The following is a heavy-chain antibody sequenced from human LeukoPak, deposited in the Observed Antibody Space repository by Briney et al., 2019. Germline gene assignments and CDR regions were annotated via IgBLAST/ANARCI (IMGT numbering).Heavy chain of an antibody. Sequence: SETLSLTCTVSGGSISTYYWTWIRQPPGKGLEWIGYIYYSGATNYNPSRTSRVTISVDTSKNQFSLKLSSVTAADTAVYYCARGVYIAAAQYGFWGQGTLVTVSS. CDR1: GGSISTYY. J-gene: IGHJ4*02. V-gene: IGHV4-59*01. D-gene: IGHD6-13*01. CDR2: IYYSGAT. CDR3: ARGVYIAAAQYGF.